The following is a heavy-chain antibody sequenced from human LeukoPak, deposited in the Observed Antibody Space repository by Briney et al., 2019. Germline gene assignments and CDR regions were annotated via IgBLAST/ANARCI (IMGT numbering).Heavy chain of an antibody. V-gene: IGHV4-34*01. CDR1: GGSFSGYY. CDR3: ARAVPYSGYDSVSLRRGSGFHFWP. J-gene: IGHJ4*02. Sequence: PSETLSLTCAVYGGSFSGYYWSWIRQPPGKGLEWIGEINHSGSTNYNPSLKSRVTISVDTSKNQFSLKLSSVTAADTAVYYCARAVPYSGYDSVSLRRGSGFHFWPWGQGTLVTVSS. D-gene: IGHD5-12*01. CDR2: INHSGST.